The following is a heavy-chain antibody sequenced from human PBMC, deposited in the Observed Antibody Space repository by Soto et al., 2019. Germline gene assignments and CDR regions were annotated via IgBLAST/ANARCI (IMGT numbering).Heavy chain of an antibody. D-gene: IGHD1-26*01. CDR3: AKGHRELLYYYYGMDV. J-gene: IGHJ6*02. CDR1: GFTFSSYG. CDR2: ISYDGSNQ. Sequence: QVQLVESGGGVVQPGRSLRLSCAASGFTFSSYGMHWVRQAPGKGLEWVAVISYDGSNQYYADSVKGRFTISRDNSKNTLYLQMNSLRAEDTAVYYCAKGHRELLYYYYGMDVWGQGTTVTVS. V-gene: IGHV3-30*18.